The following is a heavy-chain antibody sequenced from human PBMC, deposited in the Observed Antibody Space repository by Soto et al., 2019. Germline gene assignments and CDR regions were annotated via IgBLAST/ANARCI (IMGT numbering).Heavy chain of an antibody. CDR3: TTDSRGGAYGSVDV. D-gene: IGHD4-17*01. Sequence: QVQLVQSGAEVKKPGASVKVSCKVSGHTLSELSIYWVRQAPGKGLEWMGGFDPEVGKTIYTQKVQGRVTMSEDKSTDTAYLELRSLRFEDTAIYYCTTDSRGGAYGSVDVWDQGTNVTVSS. J-gene: IGHJ6*02. V-gene: IGHV1-24*01. CDR1: GHTLSELS. CDR2: FDPEVGKT.